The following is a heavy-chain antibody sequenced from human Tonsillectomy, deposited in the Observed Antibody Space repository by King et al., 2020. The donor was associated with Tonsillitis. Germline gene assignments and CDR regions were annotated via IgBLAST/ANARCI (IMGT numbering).Heavy chain of an antibody. J-gene: IGHJ4*02. CDR3: ARDQVRDYGDPAFDY. Sequence: VQLVESGGGLVQPGGSLRLSCAASGFTFSSYEINWVRQAPGKGLEWVSSISRSGSTIFYAYSVKGRFTTSRDNAKNALSLQKNSRSAEDTAVYYCARDQVRDYGDPAFDYWGQGTLVTVSS. D-gene: IGHD4-17*01. CDR2: ISRSGSTI. CDR1: GFTFSSYE. V-gene: IGHV3-48*03.